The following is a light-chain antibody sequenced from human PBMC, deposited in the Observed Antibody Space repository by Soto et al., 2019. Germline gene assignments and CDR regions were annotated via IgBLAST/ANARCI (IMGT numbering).Light chain of an antibody. CDR1: NIGSKS. CDR3: QVWDRSSDHYV. J-gene: IGLJ1*01. Sequence: SYELTQPPSVSVAPGKTARITCGGNNIGSKSVHWYQQKPGQAPVLVIYYDSDRPSGIPERFSGSNSGNTATLTISRVEAGDEATYYCQVWDRSSDHYVFGTGTKLTVL. V-gene: IGLV3-21*04. CDR2: YDS.